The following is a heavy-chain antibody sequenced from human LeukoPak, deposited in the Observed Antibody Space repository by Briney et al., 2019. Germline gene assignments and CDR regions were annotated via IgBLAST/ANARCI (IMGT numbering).Heavy chain of an antibody. J-gene: IGHJ4*02. CDR2: VSDSGSSA. D-gene: IGHD5-12*01. CDR1: GFTFRNYG. Sequence: PGGSLRLSCAASGFTFRNYGMSWVRQAPGKGLEWVSVVSDSGSSAYYADSVKGRFTISRDNSKSTLYLQMDSLRAEDTAVYYCAKCGNSGCHLIDYWGQGTLVTVSS. CDR3: AKCGNSGCHLIDY. V-gene: IGHV3-23*01.